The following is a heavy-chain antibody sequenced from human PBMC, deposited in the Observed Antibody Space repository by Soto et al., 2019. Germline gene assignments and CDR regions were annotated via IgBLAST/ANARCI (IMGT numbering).Heavy chain of an antibody. V-gene: IGHV3-48*02. J-gene: IGHJ4*02. CDR1: GXTFTTSS. CDR2: ISTTSGTI. D-gene: IGHD3-22*01. Sequence: GSLRLSCAASGXTFTTSSMNCVRQDPGKGLEWVSYISTTSGTIYYADSVKCRFTISRYNAKNSLYLQMNSLRDEDTALYYCERDLRYYHDRSVLPSRDYWGQGTQGTVS. CDR3: ERDLRYYHDRSVLPSRDY.